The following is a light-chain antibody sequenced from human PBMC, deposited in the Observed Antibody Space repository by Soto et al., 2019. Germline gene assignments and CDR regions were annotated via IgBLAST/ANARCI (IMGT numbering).Light chain of an antibody. V-gene: IGKV1-39*01. CDR2: GAS. J-gene: IGKJ3*01. Sequence: DIQMTQSPSSLSASVGDRVTITCRASQSISSYLNWYQQKPGKAPKLLIYGASSLQSGVPSRFSGSGSGTDFTLTISSLQPEDFATYYCQQSYSTPPFTVGPGTKVDIK. CDR3: QQSYSTPPFT. CDR1: QSISSY.